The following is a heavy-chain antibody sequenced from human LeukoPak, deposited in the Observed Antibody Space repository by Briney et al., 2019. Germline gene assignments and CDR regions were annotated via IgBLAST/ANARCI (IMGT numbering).Heavy chain of an antibody. V-gene: IGHV4-39*01. CDR1: SGSITSSNYY. Sequence: PSETLSPTCTVSSGSITSSNYYWGWIRQPPGKGLEWIGSFYYSGSTNYNPSLKSRVTISVDTSKNQFSLELSSVTAADTAVYYCVYYYGSGSVEYWGQGTLVTVSS. D-gene: IGHD3-10*01. J-gene: IGHJ4*02. CDR3: VYYYGSGSVEY. CDR2: FYYSGST.